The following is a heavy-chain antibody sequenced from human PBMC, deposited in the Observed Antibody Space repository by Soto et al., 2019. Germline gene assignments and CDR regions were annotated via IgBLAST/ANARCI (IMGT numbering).Heavy chain of an antibody. CDR1: GFTFSSYW. J-gene: IGHJ3*02. Sequence: QLGGPLRLSCAASGFTFSSYWMSWVRQAPGKGLEWVANIKQDGSEKYYVDSVKGRFTISRDNAKNSLYLQMNSLRVEDTAVYYCARWMGSGWFDIWGQGTMVTVSS. CDR2: IKQDGSEK. CDR3: ARWMGSGWFDI. V-gene: IGHV3-7*03. D-gene: IGHD6-19*01.